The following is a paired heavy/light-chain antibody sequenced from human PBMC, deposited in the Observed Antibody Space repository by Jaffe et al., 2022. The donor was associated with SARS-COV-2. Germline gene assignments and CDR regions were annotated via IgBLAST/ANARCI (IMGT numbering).Light chain of an antibody. J-gene: IGKJ1*01. V-gene: IGKV4-1*01. CDR1: QSVLYSSNNKNY. Sequence: DIVMTQSPDSLAVSLGERATINCKSSQSVLYSSNNKNYLAWYQQKPGQPPKLLIYWASTRESGVPDRFSGSGSGTDFTLTISSLQAEDVAVYYCQQYYTAPRTFGQGTKVEIK. CDR3: QQYYTAPRT. CDR2: WAS.
Heavy chain of an antibody. Sequence: EVQLVESGGGLIQPGGSLRLSCAASGFTVSDYYMSWVRQAPGKGLEWVSIIYSAGSTYYADSVRGRFTISRDNSKNTLYLQMNSLRVEDTAVYYCARERDRTGYILAYWGQGTLVTVSS. J-gene: IGHJ4*02. CDR1: GFTVSDYY. CDR3: ARERDRTGYILAY. D-gene: IGHD3-22*01. CDR2: IYSAGST. V-gene: IGHV3-53*01.